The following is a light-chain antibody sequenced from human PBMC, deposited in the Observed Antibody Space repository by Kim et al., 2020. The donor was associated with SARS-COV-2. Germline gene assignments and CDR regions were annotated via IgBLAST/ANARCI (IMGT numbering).Light chain of an antibody. J-gene: IGLJ2*01. CDR3: NSRDSNDNVV. CDR2: GKN. CDR1: SLRSYY. V-gene: IGLV3-19*01. Sequence: AFGKTFRITCQGDSLRSYYATSYQQQPGQDPIIVIYGKNNRPSGIPDRFSGSSSGNTAALIITGTQAGDEADYYCNSRDSNDNVVFGGGTQLTVL.